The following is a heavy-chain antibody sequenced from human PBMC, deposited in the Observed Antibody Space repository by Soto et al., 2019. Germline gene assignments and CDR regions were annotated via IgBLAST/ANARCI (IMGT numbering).Heavy chain of an antibody. D-gene: IGHD6-13*01. J-gene: IGHJ6*02. Sequence: QVQLVQSGAEVKKPGSSVKVSCKASGGTFSSYAISWVRHAPGQGREWMGGIIPIFGTATYAQKFQGRVTITADEATSTAYMELSSLGSEDTAVYYCARGRVAAAGTSDYYYGMDVWGQGTTVTVSS. V-gene: IGHV1-69*12. CDR2: IIPIFGTA. CDR1: GGTFSSYA. CDR3: ARGRVAAAGTSDYYYGMDV.